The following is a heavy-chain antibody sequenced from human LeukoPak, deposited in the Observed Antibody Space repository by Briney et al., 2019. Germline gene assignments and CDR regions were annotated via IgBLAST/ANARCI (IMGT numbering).Heavy chain of an antibody. V-gene: IGHV1-2*02. Sequence: ASVKVSCKASGYSLTDYYMHWVRQAPGQGLEWMAWINPNSGGTNYAQKFQGRVTMTRDTSISTAYMELSRLRSDDTAVYYCARGPRSILSSSWYGRPKNAEYFQHWGQGTLVTVSS. J-gene: IGHJ1*01. CDR2: INPNSGGT. CDR1: GYSLTDYY. D-gene: IGHD6-13*01. CDR3: ARGPRSILSSSWYGRPKNAEYFQH.